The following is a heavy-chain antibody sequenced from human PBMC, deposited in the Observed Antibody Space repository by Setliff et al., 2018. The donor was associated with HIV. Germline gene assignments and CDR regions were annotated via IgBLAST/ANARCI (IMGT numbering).Heavy chain of an antibody. J-gene: IGHJ3*02. Sequence: SETLSLTCTVSGDSVNDRSYFWAWIRQPPGKGLEWIGTIFYSGFTYYNPSLKSRVSIAVDTSKNQISLRLSSVTVADTAVYYCARHWDYDRSSSYFRAFDIWGQGTMVT. CDR1: GDSVNDRSYF. CDR3: ARHWDYDRSSSYFRAFDI. CDR2: IFYSGFT. D-gene: IGHD3-22*01. V-gene: IGHV4-39*01.